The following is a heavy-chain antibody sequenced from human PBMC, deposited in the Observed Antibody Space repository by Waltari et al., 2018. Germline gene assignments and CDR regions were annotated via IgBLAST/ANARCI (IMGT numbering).Heavy chain of an antibody. D-gene: IGHD1-1*01. Sequence: EVQLLESGGGFVQTGGSLRLSCVVSGFRFSSSSMSWVRQAPGKGLGWVSSISISGTKLYYADSVKGRFTISRDNSKNALHLQMNSLRAEDTAIYYCAKEIRPNDFWGQGTLVTVSS. J-gene: IGHJ4*02. V-gene: IGHV3-23*01. CDR2: ISISGTKL. CDR1: GFRFSSSS. CDR3: AKEIRPNDF.